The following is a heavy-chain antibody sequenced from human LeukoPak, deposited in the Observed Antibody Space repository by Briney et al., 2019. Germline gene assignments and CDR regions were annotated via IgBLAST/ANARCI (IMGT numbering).Heavy chain of an antibody. CDR3: ARAARIDYDSSGFYFDY. V-gene: IGHV4-39*01. CDR2: VHYTGRT. D-gene: IGHD3-22*01. J-gene: IGHJ4*02. Sequence: PSETLSLTCSVSGGSISSSSYYWVWVRQSSGKGLEWIGSVHYTGRTYYKWSLKSRVTISGDTSKNQFSLQLSSVTAADTTVYYCARAARIDYDSSGFYFDYWGQGTLVTVSS. CDR1: GGSISSSSYY.